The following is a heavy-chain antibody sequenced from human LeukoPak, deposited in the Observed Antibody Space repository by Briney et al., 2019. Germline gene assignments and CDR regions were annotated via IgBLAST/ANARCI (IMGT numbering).Heavy chain of an antibody. V-gene: IGHV1-24*01. CDR1: GYTLTELS. Sequence: ASVKVSCKVSGYTLTELSMHWVRQAPGKGLEGMGGFDPEDGETIYAQKFQGRVTMTEDTSTDTAYMELSSLRSEDTAVYYCAILQHYGDLAWFDPWGQGTLVTVSS. CDR3: AILQHYGDLAWFDP. D-gene: IGHD3-10*01. J-gene: IGHJ5*02. CDR2: FDPEDGET.